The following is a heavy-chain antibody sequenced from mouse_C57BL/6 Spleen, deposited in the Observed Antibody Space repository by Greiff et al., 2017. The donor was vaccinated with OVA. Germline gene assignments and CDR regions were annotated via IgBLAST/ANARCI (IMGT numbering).Heavy chain of an antibody. J-gene: IGHJ4*01. CDR2: INYDGSST. CDR3: GRETRHYYGSTYAMYY. CDR1: GFTFSDYY. Sequence: EVHLVESEGGLVQPGSSMKLSCTASGFTFSDYYMAWVRQVPEKGLEWVANINYDGSSTYYLDSLKSRFIISRDNAKNILYLQMSSLKSEDTATYYCGRETRHYYGSTYAMYYWGQGTSVTVSS. V-gene: IGHV5-16*01. D-gene: IGHD1-1*01.